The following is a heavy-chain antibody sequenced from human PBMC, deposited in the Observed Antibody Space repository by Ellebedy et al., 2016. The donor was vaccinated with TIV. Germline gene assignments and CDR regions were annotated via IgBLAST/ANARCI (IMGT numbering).Heavy chain of an antibody. CDR3: ARPQNSYGYLYFLDL. V-gene: IGHV3-30*04. J-gene: IGHJ4*02. CDR2: MSFGQSDE. Sequence: GESLKISCAASGFSFSTYAMHWVRQAPGKGLEWVAVMSFGQSDEYYADSVKGRFTISRDNSNNTLYLQMNSLRSEDSALYYCARPQNSYGYLYFLDLWGQGTLVTVSS. CDR1: GFSFSTYA. D-gene: IGHD5-18*01.